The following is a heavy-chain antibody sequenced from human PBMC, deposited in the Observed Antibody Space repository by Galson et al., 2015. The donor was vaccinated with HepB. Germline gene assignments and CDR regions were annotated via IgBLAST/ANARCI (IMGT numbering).Heavy chain of an antibody. CDR2: INTNTGNP. V-gene: IGHV7-4-1*02. J-gene: IGHJ6*02. D-gene: IGHD5-12*01. CDR1: GYTFTSYA. CDR3: ASGGRSGYVNQYGMDV. Sequence: SVKVSCKASGYTFTSYAMNWVRQAPGQGLEWMGWINTNTGNPTYAQGFTGRFVFSLDTSVSTAYLQISSLKAEDTAVYYCASGGRSGYVNQYGMDVWGQGTTVTVSS.